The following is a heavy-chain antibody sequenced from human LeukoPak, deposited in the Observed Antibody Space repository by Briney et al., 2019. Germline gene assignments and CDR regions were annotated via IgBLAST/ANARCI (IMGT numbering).Heavy chain of an antibody. CDR1: GGSFSGYY. CDR3: ARVRSMGEDYYYYSMDV. D-gene: IGHD1-26*01. J-gene: IGHJ6*02. V-gene: IGHV4-34*01. Sequence: PSETLSLTCAVYGGSFSGYYWSWIRQPPGKGLEWIGEINHSGGTNYNPSLKSRVTISLDTSKNQFSLKLSSVTAADTAVYYCARVRSMGEDYYYYSMDVWGQGTTVTVSS. CDR2: INHSGGT.